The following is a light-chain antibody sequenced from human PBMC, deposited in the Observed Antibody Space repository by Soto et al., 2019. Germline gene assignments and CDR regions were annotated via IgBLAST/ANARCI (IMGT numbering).Light chain of an antibody. V-gene: IGLV1-44*01. CDR2: TND. CDR3: AVWDDSLNGHV. Sequence: QSVLTQPPSASWTPGQTVTISCSGSISNIGTSSVHWYKHLPGTAPKPLIYTNDQRPSGVPDRFSGSKSGTSASLAISGLQSEDEAYYYCAVWDDSLNGHVFGAGTKVTVL. J-gene: IGLJ1*01. CDR1: ISNIGTSS.